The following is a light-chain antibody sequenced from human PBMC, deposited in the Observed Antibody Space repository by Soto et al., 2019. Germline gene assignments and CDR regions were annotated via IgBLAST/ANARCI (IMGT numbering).Light chain of an antibody. J-gene: IGKJ1*01. CDR1: QSVNSN. CDR3: QQSNNWPKT. V-gene: IGKV3-15*01. Sequence: EIVMTQSPATLSVSPGETATLSCRASQSVNSNLAWYQQKPGQAPRLLISDASTRAAGLPARFSGSGSGTEFTLTISSLQSEDFVVYFCQQSNNWPKTSGQGTKVDIK. CDR2: DAS.